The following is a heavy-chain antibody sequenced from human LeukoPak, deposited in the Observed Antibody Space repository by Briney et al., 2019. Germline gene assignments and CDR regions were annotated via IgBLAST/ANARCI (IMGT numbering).Heavy chain of an antibody. J-gene: IGHJ4*02. D-gene: IGHD3-3*01. CDR3: ARTYYDYRVGTNYFDN. V-gene: IGHV3-66*01. CDR2: TYSGGST. CDR1: GFTFSSYS. Sequence: QPGGSLRLSCAASGFTFSSYSMNWVRQSPGKGLEWVSVTYSGGSTSHADSVKGRFTVSRDDSKNMAYLQMNSMGHDDTAVYYCARTYYDYRVGTNYFDNWGQGTLVTVSS.